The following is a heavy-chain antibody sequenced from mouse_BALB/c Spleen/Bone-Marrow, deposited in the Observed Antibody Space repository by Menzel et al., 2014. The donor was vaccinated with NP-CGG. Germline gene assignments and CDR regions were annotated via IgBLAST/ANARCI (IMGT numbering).Heavy chain of an antibody. Sequence: EVKLQESGAELVKPGASDKLSCTASGFNIKDTYMHWVKQRPEQGLEWIGRIDPANGDIIYDPKFQGKATITADTSSNTAYLQLSSLTSEDTAVCYCARGGNYGWFAYWGQGTLVTVSA. CDR3: ARGGNYGWFAY. D-gene: IGHD2-1*01. CDR2: IDPANGDI. J-gene: IGHJ3*01. V-gene: IGHV14-3*02. CDR1: GFNIKDTY.